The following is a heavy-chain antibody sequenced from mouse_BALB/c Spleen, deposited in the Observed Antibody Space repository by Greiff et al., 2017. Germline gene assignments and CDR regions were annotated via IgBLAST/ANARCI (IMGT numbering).Heavy chain of an antibody. CDR3: ASTGFDY. J-gene: IGHJ2*01. CDR1: GYTFTSYW. Sequence: VQGVESGAELAKPGASVKMSCKASGYTFTSYWMHWVKQRPGQGLEWIGYINPSTGYTEYNQKFKDKATLTADKSSSTAYMQLSSLTSEDSAVYYCASTGFDYWGQGTTLTVSS. V-gene: IGHV1-7*01. D-gene: IGHD1-1*01. CDR2: INPSTGYT.